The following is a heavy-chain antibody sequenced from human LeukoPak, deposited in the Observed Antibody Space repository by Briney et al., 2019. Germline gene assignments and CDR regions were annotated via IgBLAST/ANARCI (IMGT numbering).Heavy chain of an antibody. V-gene: IGHV3-30*18. D-gene: IGHD6-19*01. CDR1: GFTFSNYA. J-gene: IGHJ4*02. CDR2: ISDDGSNK. CDR3: AKDRYSSGWYSDFDY. Sequence: GGSLRLSCAASGFTFSNYAMHWVRQAPGKGLEWVAVISDDGSNKYYGDSVKGRFTISRDNSKDTVYLAINKLRGWETGGYYCAKDRYSSGWYSDFDYWGQGTLVTVSS.